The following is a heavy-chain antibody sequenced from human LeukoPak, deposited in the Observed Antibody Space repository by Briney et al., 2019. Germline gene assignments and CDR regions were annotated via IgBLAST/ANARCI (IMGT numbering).Heavy chain of an antibody. V-gene: IGHV4-61*03. CDR3: ARAPGIVGTTPFGNY. Sequence: TSETLSLTCSVFGGSVSSGSYYWSWIRRSPGKGLEWIGCIYYSGSTNYNPSLRGRVAMSIDTSKNHFSLRLISVTAADTAIYYCARAPGIVGTTPFGNYWGRGTLVTVSS. CDR1: GGSVSSGSYY. D-gene: IGHD1-26*01. J-gene: IGHJ4*02. CDR2: IYYSGST.